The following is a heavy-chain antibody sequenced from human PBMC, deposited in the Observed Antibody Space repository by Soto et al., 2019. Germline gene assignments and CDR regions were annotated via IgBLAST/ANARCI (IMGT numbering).Heavy chain of an antibody. CDR1: SGSISSSNW. V-gene: IGHV4-4*02. D-gene: IGHD2-2*01. J-gene: IGHJ6*03. CDR3: ASAQYCSSTSCYWGKYYYYMDV. Sequence: QVQLQESGPGLVKPSGTLSLTCAVSSGSISSSNWWSWVRQPPGKGLEWIGEIYHSGSTNYNPSIKSRVTISVDKSKNQFSLKLRFVTAADKSVYYCASAQYCSSTSCYWGKYYYYMDVWGQGTTVTVSS. CDR2: IYHSGST.